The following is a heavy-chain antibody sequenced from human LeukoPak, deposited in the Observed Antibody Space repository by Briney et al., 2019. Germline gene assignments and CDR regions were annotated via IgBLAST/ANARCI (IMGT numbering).Heavy chain of an antibody. J-gene: IGHJ4*02. V-gene: IGHV1-8*01. CDR1: GYTFTSFD. CDR2: VNPNSGNT. Sequence: GASVKVSCKASGYTFTSFDINWVRQATGQGLEWMGWVNPNSGNTGYAQKFQGRVTMTRNTSISTAYMELSSLRSEDTAVYYCARGIAVAGTEGFDYWGQGTLVTASS. CDR3: ARGIAVAGTEGFDY. D-gene: IGHD6-19*01.